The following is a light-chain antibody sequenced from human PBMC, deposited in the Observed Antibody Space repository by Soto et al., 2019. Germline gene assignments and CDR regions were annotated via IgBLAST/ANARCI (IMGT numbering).Light chain of an antibody. CDR3: QQRHNRPQLN. V-gene: IGKV3-11*01. Sequence: EIVLTQSPATLSLPPGERATLSCRASQSVSGYFAWYQQKPGQAPRLLIYDFSNRAPGIPARFSGSWSGTDFTLTISGLEPEDSAVYYCQQRHNRPQLNFGRGTK. CDR2: DFS. CDR1: QSVSGY. J-gene: IGKJ4*01.